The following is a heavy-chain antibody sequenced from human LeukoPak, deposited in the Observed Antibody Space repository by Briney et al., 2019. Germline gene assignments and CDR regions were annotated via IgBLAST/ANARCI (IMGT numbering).Heavy chain of an antibody. Sequence: GTSLRLSCAASGFTFSSHGMHWVRQAPGKGLEWVAVVRYDGSDKYYADSVKGRFTISRDNSKNTLYLQMSSLRAEDTALYYCAKTGGRDGYGFDSWGQGTLVTVSP. D-gene: IGHD5-24*01. CDR2: VRYDGSDK. CDR1: GFTFSSHG. CDR3: AKTGGRDGYGFDS. J-gene: IGHJ4*02. V-gene: IGHV3-33*06.